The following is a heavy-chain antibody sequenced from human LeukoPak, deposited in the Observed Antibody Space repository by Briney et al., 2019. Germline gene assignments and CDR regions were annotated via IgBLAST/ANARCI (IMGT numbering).Heavy chain of an antibody. Sequence: PGGSLRLSCAASGFTFSSYGMHWVRQAPGKGLEWVSYISSSSDAIYYADSVKGRFTISRDNAKNSLYLEMNSLRDEDTAVYYCARAMRSGYDYWGQGTLVTVSS. CDR1: GFTFSSYG. V-gene: IGHV3-48*02. CDR2: ISSSSDAI. J-gene: IGHJ4*02. D-gene: IGHD5-12*01. CDR3: ARAMRSGYDY.